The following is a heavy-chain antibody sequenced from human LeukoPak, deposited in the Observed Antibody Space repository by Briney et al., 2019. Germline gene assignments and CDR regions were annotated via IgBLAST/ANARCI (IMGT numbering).Heavy chain of an antibody. Sequence: GGSLRLSCAASGFTFSSYSMNWVRQAPGKGLEWVSSISSSSSYIYYADSVKGRFTISRDNAKNSLYLQMNSLRAEDTAVYYCAKGQSSSWPSTPFDYWGQGTLVTVSS. J-gene: IGHJ4*02. CDR1: GFTFSSYS. CDR2: ISSSSSYI. CDR3: AKGQSSSWPSTPFDY. V-gene: IGHV3-21*01. D-gene: IGHD6-13*01.